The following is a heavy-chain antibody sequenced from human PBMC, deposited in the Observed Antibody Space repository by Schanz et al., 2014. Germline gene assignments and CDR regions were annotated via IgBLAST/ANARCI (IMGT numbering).Heavy chain of an antibody. CDR2: INPHTGDT. V-gene: IGHV1-2*06. D-gene: IGHD3-3*01. Sequence: QVQLVQSGAEVKKPGASVKVSCKASGYTFTGYYLHWVRQAPGQGLEWMGRINPHTGDTAYAQNFQGRVTLTRATSITTAYMELSRLRSDDSAVYYCASDFWSGYSHYYYGLDVWGQGTTVTVSS. CDR3: ASDFWSGYSHYYYGLDV. CDR1: GYTFTGYY. J-gene: IGHJ6*02.